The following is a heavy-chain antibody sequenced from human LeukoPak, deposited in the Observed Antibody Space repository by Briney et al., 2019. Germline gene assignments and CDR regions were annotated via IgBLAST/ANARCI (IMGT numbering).Heavy chain of an antibody. CDR2: ISHSGST. Sequence: SETLSLTCAVYGGSSSGYYWSWIRQSPGKGLEWIGEISHSGSTYYNPSLKSRVTISLDTSKNHFSLKLTPVTAADTAVYYCARGVSDQNWGQGTLVTVSS. V-gene: IGHV4-34*01. CDR1: GGSSSGYY. J-gene: IGHJ4*02. CDR3: ARGVSDQN.